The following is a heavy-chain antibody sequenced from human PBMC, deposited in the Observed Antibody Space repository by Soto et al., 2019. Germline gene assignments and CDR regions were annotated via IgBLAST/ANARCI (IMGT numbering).Heavy chain of an antibody. J-gene: IGHJ4*02. CDR1: GFTFSSYE. CDR2: ISSSGSTI. Sequence: GGSLRLSCAASGFTFSSYEMNWVRQAPGKGLEWVSYISSSGSTIYYADSVKGRFTISRDNAKNSLYLQMNSLRAEDTAVYYGARDVQYSSSWYGHFDYWGQGTLVTVSS. V-gene: IGHV3-48*03. D-gene: IGHD6-13*01. CDR3: ARDVQYSSSWYGHFDY.